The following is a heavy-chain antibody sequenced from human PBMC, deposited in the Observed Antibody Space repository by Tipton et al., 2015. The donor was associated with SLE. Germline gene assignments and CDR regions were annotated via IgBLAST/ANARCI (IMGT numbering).Heavy chain of an antibody. CDR2: IKSKADGGTT. D-gene: IGHD5-12*01. Sequence: SLRLSCTVSGFTFTNAWMSWVRQAPGKGLEWVGRIKSKADGGTTDYVAPVKGRFTTSRDDSKNTLYLQMNSLKTEDTAVYYCIPRGYSGYWGQGTLVTVSS. CDR3: IPRGYSGY. V-gene: IGHV3-15*01. J-gene: IGHJ4*02. CDR1: GFTFTNAW.